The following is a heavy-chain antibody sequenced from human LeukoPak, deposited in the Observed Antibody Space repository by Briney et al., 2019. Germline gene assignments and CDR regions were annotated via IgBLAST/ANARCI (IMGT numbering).Heavy chain of an antibody. J-gene: IGHJ4*02. V-gene: IGHV3-33*01. CDR1: GFTHSSYG. CDR3: ARGTGGYYSHFDY. Sequence: GGSLRLSCAASGFTHSSYGMHWVRQAPGKGLEWVAVIWHDGSNKYYADSVKGRFTISRDNFKNTLYLQMDSLRAEDTAVYYCARGTGGYYSHFDYWGQGTLVTVSS. CDR2: IWHDGSNK. D-gene: IGHD3-3*01.